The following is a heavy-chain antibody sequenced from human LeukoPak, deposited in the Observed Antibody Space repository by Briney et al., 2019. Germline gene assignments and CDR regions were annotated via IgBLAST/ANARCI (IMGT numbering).Heavy chain of an antibody. V-gene: IGHV3-23*01. CDR2: ITSSGAST. D-gene: IGHD5-12*01. CDR1: GFTFSSYA. Sequence: GGSLRLSCAASGFTFSSYAMTWVRQAPGKGLEWVSGITSSGASTYYAASVKGRFTVSRDNSENTLYLQINNLSAEDTGTYYCVKDEDLYSPTWYLFEDWGQGTLVTVSP. CDR3: VKDEDLYSPTWYLFED. J-gene: IGHJ4*02.